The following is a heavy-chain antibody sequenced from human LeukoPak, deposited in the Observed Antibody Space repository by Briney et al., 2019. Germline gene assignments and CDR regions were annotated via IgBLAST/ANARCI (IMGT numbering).Heavy chain of an antibody. D-gene: IGHD5-18*01. CDR2: INPNSGDT. CDR1: GYTFTGYF. J-gene: IGHJ4*02. CDR3: ARGGKIESYEGRYYFDY. Sequence: ASVKVSCKASGYTFTGYFIHWVRQAPGQGPEWMGWINPNSGDTYYAQMFQGGVTMTRDTSISTAYMELSRLRSDDTAVYYCARGGKIESYEGRYYFDYWGQGTLVTVSS. V-gene: IGHV1-2*02.